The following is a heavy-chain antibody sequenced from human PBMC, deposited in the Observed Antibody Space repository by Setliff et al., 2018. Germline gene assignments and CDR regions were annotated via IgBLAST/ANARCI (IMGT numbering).Heavy chain of an antibody. CDR3: ARTGTYRYFDS. J-gene: IGHJ4*02. CDR2: IHYRGTT. V-gene: IGHV4-39*01. Sequence: SETLSLTCTVSGASINSGSNYWGWIRQPPGKGLEWIGRIHYRGTTYSNASLASRLTLSVDTSKNQFSLKLTSVTASDTAVYYCARTGTYRYFDSWGQGIQVTVSS. D-gene: IGHD1-7*01. CDR1: GASINSGSNY.